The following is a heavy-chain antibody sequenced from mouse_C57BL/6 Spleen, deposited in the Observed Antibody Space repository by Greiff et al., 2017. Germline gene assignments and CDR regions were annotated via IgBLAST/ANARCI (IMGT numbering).Heavy chain of an antibody. Sequence: EVQRVESGGDLVKPGGSLKLSCAASGFTFSSSGMSWVRQTPDKRLEWVASISSGGSYTYYPDSVKGRFTISRDNAKNTLYLQMSSLKSEDTAMYYCARLVYYDYDGYAMDYWGQGTSVTVSS. V-gene: IGHV5-6*01. CDR1: GFTFSSSG. CDR2: ISSGGSYT. CDR3: ARLVYYDYDGYAMDY. J-gene: IGHJ4*01. D-gene: IGHD2-4*01.